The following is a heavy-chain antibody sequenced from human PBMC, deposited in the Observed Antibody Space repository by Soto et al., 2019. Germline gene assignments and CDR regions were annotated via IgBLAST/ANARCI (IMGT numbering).Heavy chain of an antibody. Sequence: QAQVVQSGAEVRKPGSSVKLSCKTSEGTFNSYAIAWVRQAPGQGLEWMGGIIPYYNTLNYAQKFQDRVTITADDSTNTVYMELSSLRSDDTAVYFGASGASRWSPYFFDSWAQGTLVTVS. CDR2: IIPYYNTL. V-gene: IGHV1-69*01. D-gene: IGHD6-13*01. J-gene: IGHJ4*02. CDR1: EGTFNSYA. CDR3: ASGASRWSPYFFDS.